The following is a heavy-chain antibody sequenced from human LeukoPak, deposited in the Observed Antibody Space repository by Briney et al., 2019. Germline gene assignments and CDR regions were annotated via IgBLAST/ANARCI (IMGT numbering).Heavy chain of an antibody. CDR3: VRNEGLSGYPDY. CDR1: GGSITNYY. V-gene: IGHV4-4*07. D-gene: IGHD3-22*01. Sequence: SESLSLTCTVSGGSITNYYWSWIRQPAGNGLGWIGRFYSRGTTNYNPSLRSRDSLSEDESKNQLSLKVYSVTAADTAVYYCVRNEGLSGYPDYWGQGTLVTVSS. J-gene: IGHJ4*02. CDR2: FYSRGTT.